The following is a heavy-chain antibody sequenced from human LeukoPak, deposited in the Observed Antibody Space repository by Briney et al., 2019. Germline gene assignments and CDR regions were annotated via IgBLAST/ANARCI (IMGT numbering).Heavy chain of an antibody. J-gene: IGHJ4*02. CDR1: GFTFSSYN. CDR3: ARESGSPDY. D-gene: IGHD3-10*01. Sequence: GGSLRLSCAASGFTFSSYNMNWVRQAPGKGLEWVSSISSSSNYIYYADSVKGRFTISRDNAKHSVYLQVNSLRAEVTALYYCARESGSPDYGSRGTLVTVSS. CDR2: ISSSSNYI. V-gene: IGHV3-21*01.